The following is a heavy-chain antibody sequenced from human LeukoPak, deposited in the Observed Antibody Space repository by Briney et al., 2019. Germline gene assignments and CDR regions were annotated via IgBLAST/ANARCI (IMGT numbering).Heavy chain of an antibody. Sequence: GGSLRLSCAASGFTFSSYSMNWVRQAPGKGLEWVSYISSSSSTIYYADSVKGRFTISRDNAKNSLYLQMNSLRAEDTAVYYCARESRYCSGGSCSHFDYWGQGTLVTVSS. CDR2: ISSSSSTI. CDR3: ARESRYCSGGSCSHFDY. J-gene: IGHJ4*02. D-gene: IGHD2-15*01. V-gene: IGHV3-48*01. CDR1: GFTFSSYS.